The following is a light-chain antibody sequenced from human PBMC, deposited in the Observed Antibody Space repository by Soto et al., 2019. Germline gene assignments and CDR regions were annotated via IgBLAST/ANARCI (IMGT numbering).Light chain of an antibody. J-gene: IGKJ1*01. CDR1: QSITTY. Sequence: DIQMTQSPSSLSASVGDRVAITCRASQSITTYLSWYQQKPGKAPKLLIYSSSILQAGVPSRFSGSGSGTDFILTISSLQPEDFATYYCQQSYNTPRTFGQGTKVEIK. CDR2: SSS. V-gene: IGKV1-39*01. CDR3: QQSYNTPRT.